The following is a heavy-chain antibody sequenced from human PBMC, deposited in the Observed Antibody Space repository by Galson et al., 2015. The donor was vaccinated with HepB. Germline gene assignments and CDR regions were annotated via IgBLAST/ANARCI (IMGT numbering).Heavy chain of an antibody. D-gene: IGHD6-19*01. J-gene: IGHJ4*02. CDR2: ITNSGGT. CDR3: ARRGGTVSGSAAGRYFDY. Sequence: SLRLSCAASGFTFTSFVMSWVRQAPGKGLEWVSTITNSGGTYYADSVRGRFTISRDNSKSTLYLQMNSLRAEDTAIYYCARRGGTVSGSAAGRYFDYWGQGTLVTVSS. CDR1: GFTFTSFV. V-gene: IGHV3-23*01.